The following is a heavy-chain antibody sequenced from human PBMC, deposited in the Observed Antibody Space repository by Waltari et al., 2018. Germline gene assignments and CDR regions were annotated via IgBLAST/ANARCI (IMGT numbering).Heavy chain of an antibody. D-gene: IGHD3-10*01. J-gene: IGHJ5*02. Sequence: QVQLQESGPGLVKPSETLTLLCTVSGGSIRNSYWSWIRQSPGKGLEWIGNIHHSGSTNYNPSLKSRVTISVDTSKKQFSLRLSSVSAADTAVYYCARDATAGYNWFDPWGQGTLVTVSS. CDR1: GGSIRNSY. CDR2: IHHSGST. V-gene: IGHV4-59*01. CDR3: ARDATAGYNWFDP.